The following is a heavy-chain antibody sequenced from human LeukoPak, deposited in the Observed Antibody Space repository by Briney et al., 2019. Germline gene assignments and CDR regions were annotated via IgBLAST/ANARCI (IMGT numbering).Heavy chain of an antibody. CDR2: IWYDGSNK. Sequence: GRSLRLSCAASGFTFSSYGMHWVRQAPGKGLEWVAVIWYDGSNKYYADSVKGRFTNSRDNSKNTLYLQMNSLGAEDTAVYYCARVPVGELYFDYWGQGTLVTVSS. CDR3: ARVPVGELYFDY. CDR1: GFTFSSYG. J-gene: IGHJ4*02. D-gene: IGHD3-16*01. V-gene: IGHV3-33*01.